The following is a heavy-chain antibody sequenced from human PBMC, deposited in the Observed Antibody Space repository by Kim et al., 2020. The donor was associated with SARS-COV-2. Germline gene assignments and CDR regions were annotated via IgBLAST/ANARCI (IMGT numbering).Heavy chain of an antibody. CDR3: ARGGRGIAARSPFDY. J-gene: IGHJ4*02. V-gene: IGHV4-34*01. Sequence: SETLSLTCAVYGGSFSGYYWSWIRQPPGKGLEWIGEINHSGSTNYNPSLKSRVTISVDTSKNQFSLKLSSVTAADTAVYYCARGGRGIAARSPFDYWGQGTLVTVSS. CDR2: INHSGST. D-gene: IGHD6-6*01. CDR1: GGSFSGYY.